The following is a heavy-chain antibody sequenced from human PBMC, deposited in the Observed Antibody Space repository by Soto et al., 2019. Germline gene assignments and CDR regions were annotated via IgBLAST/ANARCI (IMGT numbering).Heavy chain of an antibody. J-gene: IGHJ1*01. Sequence: GASVKVSCKASGYIFTAYSMHWVRRAPGQGLEWMGVVNPSCGSTNYAQKFRGRITLTRDTSKNTVYMDLSSLTSEDTAVYYCAREENCSDGICYSEYFQRWGQGTLVTVSS. V-gene: IGHV1-46*01. D-gene: IGHD2-15*01. CDR3: AREENCSDGICYSEYFQR. CDR2: VNPSCGST. CDR1: GYIFTAYS.